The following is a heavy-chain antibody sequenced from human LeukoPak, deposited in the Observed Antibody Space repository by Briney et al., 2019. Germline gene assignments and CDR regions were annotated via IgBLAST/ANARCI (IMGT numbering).Heavy chain of an antibody. D-gene: IGHD2-15*01. CDR2: INHSGST. Sequence: PSETLSLTCAVYGGSFSGYYWSWIRQPPGKGLERIGEINHSGSTNYNPSLKGRVTISVDTSKNQFSLKLSSVTAADTAVYYCARAASYVGGYYYGMDVWGQGTTVTVPS. J-gene: IGHJ6*02. CDR1: GGSFSGYY. CDR3: ARAASYVGGYYYGMDV. V-gene: IGHV4-34*01.